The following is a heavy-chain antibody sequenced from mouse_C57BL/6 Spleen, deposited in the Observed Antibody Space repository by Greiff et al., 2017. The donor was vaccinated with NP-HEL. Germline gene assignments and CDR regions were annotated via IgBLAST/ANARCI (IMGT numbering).Heavy chain of an antibody. Sequence: VKLQQSGAELVKPGASVKLSCKASGYTFTEYTIHWVKQRSGQGLEWIGWFYPGSGSIKYNEKFKDKATLTADKSSSTVYMELSRLTSEDSAVYFCARHQSLIFYYGSSFPYFDVWGTGTTVTVSS. J-gene: IGHJ1*03. CDR2: FYPGSGSI. D-gene: IGHD1-1*01. CDR3: ARHQSLIFYYGSSFPYFDV. V-gene: IGHV1-62-2*01. CDR1: GYTFTEYT.